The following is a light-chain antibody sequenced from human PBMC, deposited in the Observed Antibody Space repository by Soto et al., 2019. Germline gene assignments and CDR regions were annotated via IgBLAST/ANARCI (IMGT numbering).Light chain of an antibody. J-gene: IGKJ1*01. Sequence: DIVVTQSPLSLTVTPGEPASISCRSSQSLLHSNGYTYLDWYLQKPGQSPQVLSYMGSNRASGVPDRVSGSGSGTDFTLTISRVEAEDAGVYYCRQTLQTRTFGQGTKVEI. CDR3: RQTLQTRT. CDR1: QSLLHSNGYTY. V-gene: IGKV2-28*01. CDR2: MGS.